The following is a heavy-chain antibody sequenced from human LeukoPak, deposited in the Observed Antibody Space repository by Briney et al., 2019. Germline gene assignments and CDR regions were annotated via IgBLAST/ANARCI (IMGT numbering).Heavy chain of an antibody. CDR3: AKDFVVVPGNVNYFDY. D-gene: IGHD2-21*02. CDR2: IYSGGST. J-gene: IGHJ4*02. Sequence: GRSLRLSCAASGFTVSSNYMSWVRQAPGKGLEWVSVIYSGGSTYYADSVKGRFTVSRDNSKNTLYVQMKSLRAEDTAVYYCAKDFVVVPGNVNYFDYWGQGTLVTVSS. V-gene: IGHV3-53*01. CDR1: GFTVSSNY.